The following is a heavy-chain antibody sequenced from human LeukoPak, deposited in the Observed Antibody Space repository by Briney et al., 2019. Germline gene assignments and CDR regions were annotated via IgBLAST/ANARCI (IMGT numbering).Heavy chain of an antibody. V-gene: IGHV3-30*18. D-gene: IGHD1-26*01. CDR1: GFTSSSYG. CDR3: AKISSFRTGASGSYHY. CDR2: ISYDGSNK. Sequence: GGSLRLSCAASGFTSSSYGMHWVRQAPGKGLEWVAVISYDGSNKYYADSVKGRFTISRDNSKNTLYLQMNSLRAEDTAVYYCAKISSFRTGASGSYHYWGQGTLVTVSS. J-gene: IGHJ4*02.